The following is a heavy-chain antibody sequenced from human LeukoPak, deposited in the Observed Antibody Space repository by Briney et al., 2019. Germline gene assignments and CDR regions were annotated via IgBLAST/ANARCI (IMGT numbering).Heavy chain of an antibody. Sequence: GGSLRLSCAASGFTFSTYNMNWVRQAPGKGLEWVSSISSSSDTIYYADSVKGRFTISRDNAKNSLNLQMSSLRAEDTAVYYCARDKPYSGSSYAFDFWGQGTLVTVSS. J-gene: IGHJ4*02. CDR1: GFTFSTYN. V-gene: IGHV3-48*01. D-gene: IGHD1-26*01. CDR3: ARDKPYSGSSYAFDF. CDR2: ISSSSDTI.